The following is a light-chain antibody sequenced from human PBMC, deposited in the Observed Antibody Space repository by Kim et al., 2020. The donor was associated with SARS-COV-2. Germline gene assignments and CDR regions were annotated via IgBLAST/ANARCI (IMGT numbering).Light chain of an antibody. V-gene: IGLV7-43*01. Sequence: GGTVTLTCASSTGAVTSGNYPNWFQQKGGQAPRGLSYSTINKHSWTPARFSGSLLGGKAALTLSGVQPEDEAEYFCLIYYGGAYVFGSGTKVTVL. J-gene: IGLJ1*01. CDR1: TGAVTSGNY. CDR2: STI. CDR3: LIYYGGAYV.